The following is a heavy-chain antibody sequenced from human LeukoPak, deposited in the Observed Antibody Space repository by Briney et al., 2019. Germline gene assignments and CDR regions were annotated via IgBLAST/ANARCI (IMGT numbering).Heavy chain of an antibody. Sequence: ASVKVSCKASGYTFTGYYMHWVRQAPGRGLEWMGWINPNSGGTNYAQKFQGRVTMTRDTSISTAFMELSRLRSDDTAVYYCARGEYSSYYMDVWGKGTTVTVSS. CDR1: GYTFTGYY. CDR2: INPNSGGT. D-gene: IGHD5-18*01. V-gene: IGHV1-2*02. J-gene: IGHJ6*03. CDR3: ARGEYSSYYMDV.